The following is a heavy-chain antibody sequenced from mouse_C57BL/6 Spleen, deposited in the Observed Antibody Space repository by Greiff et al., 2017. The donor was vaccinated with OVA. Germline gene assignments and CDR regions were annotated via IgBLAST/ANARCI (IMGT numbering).Heavy chain of an antibody. CDR2: ISYDGSN. CDR3: ARENYGSYYAMDY. CDR1: GYSITSGYY. V-gene: IGHV3-6*01. D-gene: IGHD1-1*01. J-gene: IGHJ4*01. Sequence: ESGPGLVKPSQSLSLTCSVTGYSITSGYYWNWIRPFPGNKLEWMGYISYDGSNNYNPSIKNRISITRDTSKNQCFLKLNSVTTEDTATYDGARENYGSYYAMDYWGQGTSVTVSS.